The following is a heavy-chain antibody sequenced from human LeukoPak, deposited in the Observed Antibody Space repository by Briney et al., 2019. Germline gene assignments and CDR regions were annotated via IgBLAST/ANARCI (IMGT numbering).Heavy chain of an antibody. CDR1: GFTFSSYA. CDR3: AKIIAAAGTMYDY. CDR2: ISGSRGST. J-gene: IGHJ4*02. Sequence: GGSLRLSCAASGFTFSSYAMSWVRQAPGKGLEWVSAISGSRGSTYYADSVKGRFTISRDNSKNTLYLQMNSLRAEDTAVYYCAKIIAAAGTMYDYWGQGTLVTVSS. D-gene: IGHD6-13*01. V-gene: IGHV3-23*01.